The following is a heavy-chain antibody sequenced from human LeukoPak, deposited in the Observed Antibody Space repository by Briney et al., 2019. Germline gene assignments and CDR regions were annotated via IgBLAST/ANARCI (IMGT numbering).Heavy chain of an antibody. CDR3: ARGTGTTRTFDI. Sequence: SETLSLTCADYGGSFSGYYWSWIRQPPGKWLEWIGEINHSGSTNYNPSLKSRVTISVDTSKNQFSLKLSSVTAADTAVYYCARGTGTTRTFDIWGQGTMVTVSS. D-gene: IGHD1-7*01. CDR2: INHSGST. CDR1: GGSFSGYY. J-gene: IGHJ3*02. V-gene: IGHV4-34*01.